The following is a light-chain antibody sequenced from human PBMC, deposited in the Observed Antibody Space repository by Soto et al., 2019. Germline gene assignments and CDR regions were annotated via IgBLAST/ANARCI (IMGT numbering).Light chain of an antibody. Sequence: QSVLTQPPSTSGTPGQRVTISCSGSSSNIGTNTVNWYQQVPGTAPKLLIYSNDQRPSGVPDRFSGSKSGTSVSLAISGLQSEDEADYFCAAWDARLNGEVFGGGTKLTVL. CDR3: AAWDARLNGEV. J-gene: IGLJ3*02. CDR2: SND. V-gene: IGLV1-44*01. CDR1: SSNIGTNT.